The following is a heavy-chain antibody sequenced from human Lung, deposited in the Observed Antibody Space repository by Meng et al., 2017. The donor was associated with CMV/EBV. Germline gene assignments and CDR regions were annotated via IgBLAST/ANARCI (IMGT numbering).Heavy chain of an antibody. CDR2: ISWNSGSI. V-gene: IGHV3-9*01. Sequence: GGSLRLXXAASGFTFDDYAMHWVRQAPGKGLEWVSGISWNSGSIGYADSVKGRFTISRDNAKNSLYLQMNSLRAEDTALYYCAKDSGGSGHYGMDVWGQGTTVTVSS. CDR1: GFTFDDYA. D-gene: IGHD3-10*01. CDR3: AKDSGGSGHYGMDV. J-gene: IGHJ6*02.